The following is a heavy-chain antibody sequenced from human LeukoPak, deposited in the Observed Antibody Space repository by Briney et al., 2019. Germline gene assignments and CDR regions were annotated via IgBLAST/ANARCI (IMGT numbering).Heavy chain of an antibody. CDR1: GDSVSSNSAA. Sequence: SQTLSLTCAISGDSVSSNSAAWNWIRQSPSRGLEWLGRTYYRSKWYNDYAVSVKSRITLNPDTSKNQFSLQLTSVTPEDTAVYYCARSGIAVAGTGFDYWGQGTLVTVSS. D-gene: IGHD6-19*01. V-gene: IGHV6-1*01. CDR3: ARSGIAVAGTGFDY. CDR2: TYYRSKWYN. J-gene: IGHJ4*02.